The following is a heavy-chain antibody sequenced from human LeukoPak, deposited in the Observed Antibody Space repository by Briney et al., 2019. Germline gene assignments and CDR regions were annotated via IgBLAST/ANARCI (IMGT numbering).Heavy chain of an antibody. CDR3: AKDLTTGTLSSDC. Sequence: GGSLRLSCAASGFTFSSYGMHWVRQAPGKGLEWVAVIWYDGSNKYYADSVKGRFTISRDNSKNTLYLQMDSPRAEDTAVYYCAKDLTTGTLSSDCWGQGTLVTVSS. D-gene: IGHD1-1*01. CDR2: IWYDGSNK. J-gene: IGHJ4*02. V-gene: IGHV3-33*06. CDR1: GFTFSSYG.